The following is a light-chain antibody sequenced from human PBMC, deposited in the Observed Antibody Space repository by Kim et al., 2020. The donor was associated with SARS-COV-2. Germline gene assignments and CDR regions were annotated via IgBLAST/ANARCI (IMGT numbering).Light chain of an antibody. CDR3: QTWDRRSVI. V-gene: IGLV3-1*01. CDR2: KDN. Sequence: ESEGQTARITGAEEKLEDKEDCWYQKKAGQARVLLINKDNKWRTGIPEGCSGDKCGKTATITISGTKAMDEAEYNCQTWDRRSVILGGGTKLTVL. J-gene: IGLJ2*01. CDR1: KLEDKE.